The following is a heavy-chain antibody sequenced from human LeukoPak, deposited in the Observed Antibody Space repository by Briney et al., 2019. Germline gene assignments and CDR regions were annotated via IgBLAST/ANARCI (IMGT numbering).Heavy chain of an antibody. V-gene: IGHV3-43*02. CDR3: AKDIYRGLDMATRPDY. Sequence: GGSLRLSCAASGFTFDDYAMHWVRQAPGKGLEWVSLISGDAGSTYYADSVKGRFTISRDDSKNSLYLQMNSLRTEGTAFYYCAKDIYRGLDMATRPDYWGQGTLVTVSS. J-gene: IGHJ4*02. D-gene: IGHD5-24*01. CDR1: GFTFDDYA. CDR2: ISGDAGST.